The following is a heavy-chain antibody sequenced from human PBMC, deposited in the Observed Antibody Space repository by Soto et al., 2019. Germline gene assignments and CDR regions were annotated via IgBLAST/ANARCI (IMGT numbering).Heavy chain of an antibody. V-gene: IGHV3-23*01. CDR2: ISGSGGST. J-gene: IGHJ4*02. Sequence: GGSLRLSGAASGFTFSSYAMSWVRQAPGKGLEWVSAISGSGGSTYYADSVKGRFTISRDNSKNTLYLQMNSLRAEDTAVYYCAKSYTVRGAMGYWGQGTLVTVSS. CDR3: AKSYTVRGAMGY. D-gene: IGHD3-10*01. CDR1: GFTFSSYA.